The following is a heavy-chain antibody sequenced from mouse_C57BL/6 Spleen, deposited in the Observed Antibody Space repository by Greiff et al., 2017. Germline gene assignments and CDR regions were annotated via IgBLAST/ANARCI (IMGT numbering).Heavy chain of an antibody. J-gene: IGHJ3*01. Sequence: QVQLQQPGAELVKPGASVKLSCKASGYTFTSYWMQWVKQRPGQGLEWIGEIDPSDSYTNYNQKFKGKATLTVDTSSSTAYMQLSSLTSEDSAVYSGARGGSMVTTGGAYWGQGTLVTVSA. CDR3: ARGGSMVTTGGAY. V-gene: IGHV1-50*01. CDR1: GYTFTSYW. CDR2: IDPSDSYT. D-gene: IGHD2-2*01.